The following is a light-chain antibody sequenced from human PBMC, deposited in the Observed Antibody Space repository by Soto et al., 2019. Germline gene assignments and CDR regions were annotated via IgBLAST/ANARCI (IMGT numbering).Light chain of an antibody. J-gene: IGLJ1*01. V-gene: IGLV2-8*01. CDR2: EVT. CDR3: SSYAGSNTDV. CDR1: SSDVGGYNY. Sequence: QSALTQPPSASGSPGQSVTISCTGTSSDVGGYNYVSWYQQHPGKAPKVMTYEVTKRPSGVPDRFSGSKSGNTASLTVSWLQAEDEADYYCSSYAGSNTDVFGTGTKLTVL.